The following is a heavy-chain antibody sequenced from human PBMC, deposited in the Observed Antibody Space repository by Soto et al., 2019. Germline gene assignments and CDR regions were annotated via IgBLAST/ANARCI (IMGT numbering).Heavy chain of an antibody. CDR1: GGSISSGDYY. Sequence: QVQLQESGPGLVKPSQTLSLTCTVSGGSISSGDYYWSWIRQPPGKGLEWIGYIYYSGSTYYNPSHKSRVTISVDTSKNQFSLKLSSVTAADTAVYYCAFCTSCYEFDYYGMDVWGQGTTVTVSS. CDR3: AFCTSCYEFDYYGMDV. D-gene: IGHD2-2*01. J-gene: IGHJ6*02. CDR2: IYYSGST. V-gene: IGHV4-30-4*01.